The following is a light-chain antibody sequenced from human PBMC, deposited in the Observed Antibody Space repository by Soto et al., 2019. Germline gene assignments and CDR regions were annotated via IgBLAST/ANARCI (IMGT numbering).Light chain of an antibody. Sequence: EIVMTQSPATLSVSPGERATLSCRASQSVSSNLAWYQQKPGQAPRLLIYGASTRAAGSPARFSGSRSGTEFTLTISSLQSEDFAVYYCQQYNNWLTWTFGQGTKVEIK. V-gene: IGKV3-15*01. CDR2: GAS. J-gene: IGKJ1*01. CDR3: QQYNNWLTWT. CDR1: QSVSSN.